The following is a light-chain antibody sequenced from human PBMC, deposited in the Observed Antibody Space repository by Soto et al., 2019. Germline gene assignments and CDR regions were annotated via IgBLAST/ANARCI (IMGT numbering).Light chain of an antibody. CDR3: ISYTTISTYV. J-gene: IGLJ1*01. CDR2: DVS. V-gene: IGLV2-14*03. Sequence: QSALTQPASVSGSPGQSIAISCTGTSSDVDGYNYVSWYQHHPGKAPKLMIYDVSSRPSGVSNRFSGSKSGNTASLTISGLHAEDEADYYCISYTTISTYVFGTGTKLTVL. CDR1: SSDVDGYNY.